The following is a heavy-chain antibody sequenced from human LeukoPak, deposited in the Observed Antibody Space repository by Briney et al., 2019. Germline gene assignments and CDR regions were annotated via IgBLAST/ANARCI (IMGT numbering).Heavy chain of an antibody. J-gene: IGHJ6*02. Sequence: ASVKVSCKASGYTFTGYYMHWVRQAPGQGLEWMGWINPNSGGTNYAQKFQGRVTMTRDTSISTAYMELSRLRSDDTAVYYCASTHSSSWYDYYYYGMDVWGQGTMVTVSS. CDR1: GYTFTGYY. V-gene: IGHV1-2*02. CDR2: INPNSGGT. CDR3: ASTHSSSWYDYYYYGMDV. D-gene: IGHD6-13*01.